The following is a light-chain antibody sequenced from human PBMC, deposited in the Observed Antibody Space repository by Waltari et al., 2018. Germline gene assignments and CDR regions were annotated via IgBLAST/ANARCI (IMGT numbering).Light chain of an antibody. J-gene: IGLJ3*02. CDR3: AAWDDRVRGRV. CDR1: TSNIDANL. V-gene: IGLV1-47*02. CDR2: SNN. Sequence: QSVLTQPPSASGTPGQRVTISCSGSTSNIDANLVYWYQQLPGMAPKLLIYSNNQRPSGVPDRFSDSKSGTSASLAISGLRSEDEADYYCAAWDDRVRGRVFGGGTKLTVL.